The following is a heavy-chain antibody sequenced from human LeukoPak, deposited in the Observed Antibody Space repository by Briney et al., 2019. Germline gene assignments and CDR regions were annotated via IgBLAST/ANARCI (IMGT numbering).Heavy chain of an antibody. J-gene: IGHJ4*02. CDR2: IYTSGST. CDR3: ARSSGYYLYYFDY. V-gene: IGHV4-61*02. CDR1: GGSISSGSYY. Sequence: SQTLSLTCTVSGGSISSGSYYWSWIRQPAGKGLEWIGRIYTSGSTNYNPSPKSRVTISVDTSKNQFSLKLSSVTAADTAVYYCARSSGYYLYYFDYWGQGTLVTVSS. D-gene: IGHD3-22*01.